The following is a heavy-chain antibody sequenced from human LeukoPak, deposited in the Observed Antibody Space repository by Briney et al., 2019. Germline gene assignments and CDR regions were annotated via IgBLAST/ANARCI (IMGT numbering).Heavy chain of an antibody. CDR2: ISSSRNYI. Sequence: GGSLRLSCAASGFIFSSYGMNWVRQAPGKGLEWVSSISSSRNYIYYTDSAKGRFTISRDNAKNSLYRQMNSLRAEDTAVYYCARGGYFDWLRAFDIWGQGTMVTVSS. V-gene: IGHV3-21*06. D-gene: IGHD3-9*01. J-gene: IGHJ3*02. CDR1: GFIFSSYG. CDR3: ARGGYFDWLRAFDI.